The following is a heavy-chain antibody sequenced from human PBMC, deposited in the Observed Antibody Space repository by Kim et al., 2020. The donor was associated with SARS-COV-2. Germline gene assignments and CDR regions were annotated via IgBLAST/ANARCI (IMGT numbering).Heavy chain of an antibody. Sequence: GGSLRLSCAASGFTFSSYGMHWVRQAPGKGLEWVAVIWYDGSNKYYADSVKGRFTISRDNSKNTLYLQMNSLRAEDTAVYYCARDDLSSGYYWDDAFDIWGQGTMVTVSS. V-gene: IGHV3-33*01. J-gene: IGHJ3*02. CDR1: GFTFSSYG. CDR2: IWYDGSNK. CDR3: ARDDLSSGYYWDDAFDI. D-gene: IGHD3-22*01.